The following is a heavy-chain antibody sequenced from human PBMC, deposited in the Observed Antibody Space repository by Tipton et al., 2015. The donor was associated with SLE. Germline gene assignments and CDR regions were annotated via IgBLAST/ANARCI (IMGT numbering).Heavy chain of an antibody. V-gene: IGHV4-59*11. Sequence: TLSLTCTVSGGSISSHYWSWFRQPPGKAPEWVGYVSYSGTTNYNPSFRRRVTVSVDTSKNQFSLELTSVTDADTAIYYCARNKATPDYWGQGTLVTVSS. CDR1: GGSISSHY. D-gene: IGHD4-23*01. CDR2: VSYSGTT. J-gene: IGHJ4*02. CDR3: ARNKATPDY.